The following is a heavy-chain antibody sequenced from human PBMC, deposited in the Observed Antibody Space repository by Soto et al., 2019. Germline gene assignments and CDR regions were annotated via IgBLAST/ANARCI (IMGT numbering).Heavy chain of an antibody. CDR3: ARSGYSYGPNPLLY. Sequence: QVQLQESGPGLVKPSQTLSLTCTVSGGSISSGGSYWSGIRQHPGKGLEGIGYIYYSGSTYYNPSLKSRVTISVDTSKNQFSLKLSSVTAADTAVYYCARSGYSYGPNPLLYWGQGTLVTVSS. V-gene: IGHV4-31*03. D-gene: IGHD5-18*01. CDR1: GGSISSGGSY. CDR2: IYYSGST. J-gene: IGHJ4*02.